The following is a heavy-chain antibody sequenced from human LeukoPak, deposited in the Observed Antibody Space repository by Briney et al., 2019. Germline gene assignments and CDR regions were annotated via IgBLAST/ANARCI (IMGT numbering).Heavy chain of an antibody. V-gene: IGHV1-2*02. J-gene: IGHJ5*02. Sequence: ASLKVSCKASGYAFTGYYMHWVRQAPRQGLEWMGWINPNSGGTNYAQKFQGRVTMTRDTSISTAYMELSRLGSDDTAVYYCARGGPPTIAAPPGGNWFDPWGQGTLVTVSS. CDR1: GYAFTGYY. CDR2: INPNSGGT. CDR3: ARGGPPTIAAPPGGNWFDP. D-gene: IGHD6-6*01.